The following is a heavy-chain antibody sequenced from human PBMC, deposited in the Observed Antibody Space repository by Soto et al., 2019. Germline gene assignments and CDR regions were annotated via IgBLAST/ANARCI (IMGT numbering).Heavy chain of an antibody. Sequence: ASVKVSCKASGYTFTSYYMHWVRQAPGQGLEWMGIINPSGGSTSYAQKFQGRVTMTRDTSTSTVYMELSSLRSEDTAVYYCARDEPLVEEYALPHPLYGMDVWGQGTTVTVSS. J-gene: IGHJ6*02. V-gene: IGHV1-46*01. D-gene: IGHD1-26*01. CDR2: INPSGGST. CDR3: ARDEPLVEEYALPHPLYGMDV. CDR1: GYTFTSYY.